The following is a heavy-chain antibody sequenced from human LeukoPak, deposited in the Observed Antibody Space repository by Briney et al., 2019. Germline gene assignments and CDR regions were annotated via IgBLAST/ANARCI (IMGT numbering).Heavy chain of an antibody. CDR3: ARFEWLSPFDY. J-gene: IGHJ4*02. D-gene: IGHD3-3*01. V-gene: IGHV3-53*01. CDR1: GFTVSSNY. Sequence: PGGSLRLSCAASGFTVSSNYMSWVRQAPGKGLEWVSVIYSGGSTYYADSVKGRFTISRDNSKNTLYLQMNSLRAEDTAVYYCARFEWLSPFDYWGQGTLVTVSS. CDR2: IYSGGST.